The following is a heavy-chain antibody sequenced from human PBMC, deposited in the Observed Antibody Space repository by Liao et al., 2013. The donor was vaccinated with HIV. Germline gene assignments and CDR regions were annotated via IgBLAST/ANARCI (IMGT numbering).Heavy chain of an antibody. CDR3: ARVRRHGGNYGSERNYYFHYYMDV. CDR2: KHTSGST. V-gene: IGHV4-4*07. D-gene: IGHD1-7*01. J-gene: IGHJ6*03. Sequence: QVQLQESGPGLVKPSETLSLTCTVSGGSISSYYWSWIRQPAGKGLEWIGRKHTSGSTNYNPSLKSRVTMSVDTSKNQFSLKLSSVTAADTAVYYCARVRRHGGNYGSERNYYFHYYMDVWAKGPRSPSP. CDR1: GGSISSYY.